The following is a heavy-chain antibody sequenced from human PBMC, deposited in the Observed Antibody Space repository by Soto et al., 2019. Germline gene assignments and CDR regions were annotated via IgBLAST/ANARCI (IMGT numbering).Heavy chain of an antibody. Sequence: PSETLSLTCTVSGGSISSCGYYWSWIRQHPGKGLEWIGYIYYSGSTYYNPSLKSRVTISVDTSKNQFSLKLSSVTAADTAVYYCARSSQSTVTPLDYSGQGSPVTVSS. D-gene: IGHD4-17*01. CDR2: IYYSGST. V-gene: IGHV4-31*03. J-gene: IGHJ4*02. CDR3: ARSSQSTVTPLDY. CDR1: GGSISSCGYY.